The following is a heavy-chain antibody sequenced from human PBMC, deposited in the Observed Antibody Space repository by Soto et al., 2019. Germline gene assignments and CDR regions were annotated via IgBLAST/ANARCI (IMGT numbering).Heavy chain of an antibody. J-gene: IGHJ4*02. CDR3: ARVYGSTVVDF. Sequence: VQLVESGGGLIQAGGSRRLSCRVSGFTVSNNYMAWVRQVPGKGLEWASVIYSSGQTYYPDSVQGRFTISRDKSKNTVYLQMRSLRVGDTGVYSFARVYGSTVVDFCGQGSLITGSS. V-gene: IGHV3-53*01. D-gene: IGHD3-10*01. CDR2: IYSSGQT. CDR1: GFTVSNNY.